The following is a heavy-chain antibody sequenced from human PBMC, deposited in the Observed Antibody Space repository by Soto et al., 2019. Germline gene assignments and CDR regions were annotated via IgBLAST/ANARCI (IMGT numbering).Heavy chain of an antibody. V-gene: IGHV4-34*01. Sequence: QVQLQQWGAGLLKPSETLSLTCAVYGGSFSGYYWTWIRQPPGTGLEWIGEINHSGSTNYNPSLKSRVTISVDTSKCQFSLKLNSVTAADLAVYCCARDKISGLFDYWGQGTLVTVSS. J-gene: IGHJ4*02. CDR1: GGSFSGYY. CDR2: INHSGST. CDR3: ARDKISGLFDY.